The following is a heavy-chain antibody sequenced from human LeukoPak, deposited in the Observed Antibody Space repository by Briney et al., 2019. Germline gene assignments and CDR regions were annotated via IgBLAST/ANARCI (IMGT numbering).Heavy chain of an antibody. V-gene: IGHV1-2*02. D-gene: IGHD2-2*01. CDR1: GYTFTGYY. Sequence: ASVKVSCKASGYTFTGYYMHWVRQAPGQGLEWMGWMNPNSGGTNYAQKFQGRVTMTRDTSISTAYMELSRLRSDDTAVYYCARVLSVPPQLPGGYFDDWGQGTLVTVSS. J-gene: IGHJ4*02. CDR2: MNPNSGGT. CDR3: ARVLSVPPQLPGGYFDD.